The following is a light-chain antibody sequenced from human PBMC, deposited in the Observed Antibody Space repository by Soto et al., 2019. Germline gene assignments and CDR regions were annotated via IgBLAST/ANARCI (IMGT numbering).Light chain of an antibody. J-gene: IGKJ1*01. CDR2: GAS. CDR1: QSVSNNY. CDR3: QQYGASPRT. V-gene: IGKV3-20*01. Sequence: EVVLTQSPGTLSLSPRERATLSCRASQSVSNNYLAWYQHKPGQAPRLLIYGASNRAPGIPDRFSGSGCGAEFALPISRLEPEDFAVYYCQQYGASPRTFGQGTLVEVK.